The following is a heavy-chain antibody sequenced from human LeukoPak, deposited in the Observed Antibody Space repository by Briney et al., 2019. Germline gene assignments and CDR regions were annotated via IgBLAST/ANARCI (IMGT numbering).Heavy chain of an antibody. V-gene: IGHV3-30*18. D-gene: IGHD2-2*01. CDR3: AKDRGYCSSTSCSHFDY. J-gene: IGHJ4*02. CDR1: GFTFSSYG. Sequence: PGGSLRLSCAASGFTFSSYGMHWVRQAPGKGLEWVAVISYDGSNKYYADSVKGRFTISRDNSKNTLYLQMISLRAEDTAVYYCAKDRGYCSSTSCSHFDYWGQGTLVTVSS. CDR2: ISYDGSNK.